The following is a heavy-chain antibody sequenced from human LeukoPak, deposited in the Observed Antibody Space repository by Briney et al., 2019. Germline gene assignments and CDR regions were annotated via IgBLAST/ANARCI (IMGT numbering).Heavy chain of an antibody. CDR2: IYPGDSDT. CDR3: ARLGIEQQLVLGGFDY. V-gene: IGHV5-51*01. D-gene: IGHD6-13*01. Sequence: ESLXXSCKGSGYSFTSYWIGWVRQLPGKGLEWMGIIYPGDSDTRYSPSFQGQVTISADKSISTAYLQWSSLKASDTAMYYCARLGIEQQLVLGGFDYWGQGTLVTVSS. CDR1: GYSFTSYW. J-gene: IGHJ4*02.